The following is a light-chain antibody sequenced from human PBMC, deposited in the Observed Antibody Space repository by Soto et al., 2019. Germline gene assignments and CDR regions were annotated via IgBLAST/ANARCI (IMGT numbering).Light chain of an antibody. CDR3: QQRSNWPIT. CDR1: QTISSGF. Sequence: EIVLTQSPGILYLSPGDRSTLSFSSSQTISSGFLAWYQQKVGQAPRLLIYDASNRPTDIPARFSGSGSGTDFTLTISSLEPEDFALYYCQQRSNWPITFGQGTRLEIK. J-gene: IGKJ5*01. CDR2: DAS. V-gene: IGKV3-11*01.